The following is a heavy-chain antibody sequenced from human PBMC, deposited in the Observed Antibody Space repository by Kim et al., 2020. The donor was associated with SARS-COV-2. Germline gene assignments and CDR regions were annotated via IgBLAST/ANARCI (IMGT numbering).Heavy chain of an antibody. V-gene: IGHV3-74*01. CDR3: TRTTESGDYDD. Sequence: TSYEDSVKSRFNISRDNSKHTMYLQMNSLGVEATAVYYCTRTTESGDYDDWGQGTLVTVST. J-gene: IGHJ4*02. D-gene: IGHD4-17*01. CDR2: T.